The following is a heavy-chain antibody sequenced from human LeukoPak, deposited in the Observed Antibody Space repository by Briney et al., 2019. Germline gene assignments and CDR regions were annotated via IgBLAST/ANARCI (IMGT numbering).Heavy chain of an antibody. CDR1: GYSISSGYY. J-gene: IGHJ6*03. CDR3: AGQGVSVVRGVNTSYYYYMDF. V-gene: IGHV4-38-2*01. Sequence: SETLSLTCAVSGYSISSGYYWGWIRQPPGKGLEWIGSIYHSGSTYYNPSLKSRVTISVDTSKNQFSLKLSSVTAADTVVDYCAGQGVSVVRGVNTSYYYYMDFWGQGTTVTVSS. D-gene: IGHD3-10*01. CDR2: IYHSGST.